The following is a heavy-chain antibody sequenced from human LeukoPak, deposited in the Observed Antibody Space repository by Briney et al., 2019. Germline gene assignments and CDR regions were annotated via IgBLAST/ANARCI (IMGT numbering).Heavy chain of an antibody. CDR2: IYYSGST. D-gene: IGHD2-2*01. CDR1: GGSISSYY. Sequence: SGTLSLTCTVSGGSISSYYWSWIRQPPGKGLEWIGYIYYSGSTNYNPSLKSRVTISVDTSKNQFSLKLSSVTAADTAVYYCARADIVVVPAAFDYWGQGTLVTVSS. J-gene: IGHJ4*02. V-gene: IGHV4-59*01. CDR3: ARADIVVVPAAFDY.